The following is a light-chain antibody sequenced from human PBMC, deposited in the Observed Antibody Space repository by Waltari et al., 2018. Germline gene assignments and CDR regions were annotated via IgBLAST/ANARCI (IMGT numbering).Light chain of an antibody. V-gene: IGKV3-15*01. CDR2: GAS. CDR3: QQYDDWPPAYT. Sequence: EIVMTQSPDTLSVFPGETATLSCRASQSVSRSVAWYQQNPGQAPRLLVFGASTRATGVADRFVGRGSVTVFTLTISGLESDDFATYYCQQYDDWPPAYTFGQGTKLEIK. CDR1: QSVSRS. J-gene: IGKJ2*01.